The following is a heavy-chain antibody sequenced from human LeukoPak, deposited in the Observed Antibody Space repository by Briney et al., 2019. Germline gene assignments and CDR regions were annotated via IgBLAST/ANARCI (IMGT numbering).Heavy chain of an antibody. Sequence: PGGSLRLSCAASGFTVSSNYMSWVRQAPGKGLEWVSVIYSGGSTDYADSVKGRFTISRDNSKNTLYLQMNSLRAEDTAVYYCARDFSDGVSVSSGYNYLDYWGQGALVTVSS. CDR1: GFTVSSNY. V-gene: IGHV3-53*01. CDR3: ARDFSDGVSVSSGYNYLDY. CDR2: IYSGGST. J-gene: IGHJ4*02. D-gene: IGHD3-22*01.